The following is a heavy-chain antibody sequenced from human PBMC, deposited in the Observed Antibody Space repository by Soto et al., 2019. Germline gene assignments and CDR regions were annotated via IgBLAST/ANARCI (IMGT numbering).Heavy chain of an antibody. J-gene: IGHJ4*02. CDR2: IIPIFGTA. D-gene: IGHD6-19*01. CDR3: ARDVAAVAGIAY. V-gene: IGHV1-69*13. CDR1: GGTFSSYA. Sequence: SVKVSCKASGGTFSSYAISWVRQAPGQGLEWMGGIIPIFGTANYAQKFQGRVTITADESTSTAYMELSSLRSEDTAVYYCARDVAAVAGIAYWGQGTLVTVSS.